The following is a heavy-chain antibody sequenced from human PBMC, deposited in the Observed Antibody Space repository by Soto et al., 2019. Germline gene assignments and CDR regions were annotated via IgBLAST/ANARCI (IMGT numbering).Heavy chain of an antibody. J-gene: IGHJ5*02. D-gene: IGHD2-2*01. V-gene: IGHV1-18*01. CDR2: ISLYSDGT. CDR3: ARVVPGAEAWFGP. Sequence: QVQLVQSGGEVKRPGASVKVSCKTSGYTFSNYGITWVRQAPGQPLEWLGWISLYSDGTNYAQKFQGRVSRTTDTSTTTAYMELRSLRSDDTAVYYWARVVPGAEAWFGPWGQGTLVTVSS. CDR1: GYTFSNYG.